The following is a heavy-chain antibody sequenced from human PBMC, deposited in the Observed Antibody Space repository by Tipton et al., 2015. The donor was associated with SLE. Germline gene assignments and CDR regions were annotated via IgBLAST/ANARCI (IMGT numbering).Heavy chain of an antibody. Sequence: TLSLTCIVSGGSISSSSYYWGWIRQPPGKGLEWIGSIYYSGSTYYNPSLKSRVTISVDTSKNQFSLKLSSVTAADTAVYYCAREPSLVGAFDLWGQGTMVTFSS. V-gene: IGHV4-39*07. D-gene: IGHD3-9*01. CDR2: IYYSGST. CDR1: GGSISSSSYY. CDR3: AREPSLVGAFDL. J-gene: IGHJ3*01.